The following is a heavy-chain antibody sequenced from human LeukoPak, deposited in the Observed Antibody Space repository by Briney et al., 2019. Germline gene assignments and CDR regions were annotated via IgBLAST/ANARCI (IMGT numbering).Heavy chain of an antibody. Sequence: PGGSLRLSCAASGFTFSSYAMSWVRQAPGKGREWVSAISVSGGSTYYPDPVKGRFTIARDNSKNTLYLQMNSLRAEDTAVYYCGKVFGVVGDYWGQGTLVTVSS. J-gene: IGHJ4*02. CDR2: ISVSGGST. CDR3: GKVFGVVGDY. D-gene: IGHD3-3*01. CDR1: GFTFSSYA. V-gene: IGHV3-23*01.